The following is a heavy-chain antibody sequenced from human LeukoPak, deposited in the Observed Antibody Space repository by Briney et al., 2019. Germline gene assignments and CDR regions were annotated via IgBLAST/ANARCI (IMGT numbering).Heavy chain of an antibody. CDR1: VFTFSGSA. Sequence: GGSLRLSCAASVFTFSGSAIHWVLQASGKGLEWVGRIRSKTHTYATAYAASVKGRFTISRDDSKNTAYLQMNSLKTEDTAVYYCTRHGGRDYYDSSEDAFDIWGQGTMVTVSS. CDR2: IRSKTHTYAT. D-gene: IGHD3-22*01. V-gene: IGHV3-73*01. J-gene: IGHJ3*02. CDR3: TRHGGRDYYDSSEDAFDI.